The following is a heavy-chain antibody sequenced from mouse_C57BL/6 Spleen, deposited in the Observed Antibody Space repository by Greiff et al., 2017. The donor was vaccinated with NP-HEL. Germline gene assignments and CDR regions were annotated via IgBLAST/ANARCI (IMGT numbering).Heavy chain of an antibody. D-gene: IGHD1-1*01. CDR1: GYTFTSYW. J-gene: IGHJ2*01. CDR3: ARGGTTVVPFDY. V-gene: IGHV1-50*01. Sequence: VQLQQPGAELVKPGASVKLSCKASGYTFTSYWMQWVKQRPGQGLEWIGEIDPSDSYTNYNQKFKGKATLTVDTSSSTAYMQLSSLTSEDSAVYYCARGGTTVVPFDYWGQGTTLTVSS. CDR2: IDPSDSYT.